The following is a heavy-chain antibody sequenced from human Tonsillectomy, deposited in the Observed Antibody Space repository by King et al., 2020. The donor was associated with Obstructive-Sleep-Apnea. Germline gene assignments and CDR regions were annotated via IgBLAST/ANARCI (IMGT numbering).Heavy chain of an antibody. CDR1: GGSISSGGYY. D-gene: IGHD4-17*01. Sequence: VQLQESGSGLVKPSQTLSLTCTVSGGSISSGGYYWSWIRHHPGKGLEWIGYIYYSGSTYYNPSLKSRVTISIDTSKNQFSLNLRSVTAADTAVYYCARVVDCGVTWDWGQGTLVTVSS. V-gene: IGHV4-31*03. CDR2: IYYSGST. J-gene: IGHJ4*02. CDR3: ARVVDCGVTWD.